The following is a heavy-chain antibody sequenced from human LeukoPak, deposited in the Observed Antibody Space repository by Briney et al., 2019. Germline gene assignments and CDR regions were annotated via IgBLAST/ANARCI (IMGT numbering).Heavy chain of an antibody. V-gene: IGHV2-5*02. Sequence: SGPTLVNPTQTLTLTCTFSGFSLSTSGVGVGWIRQPPGKALEWLALIHWDDDKRYSPPLKSRLTITKDTSKNQVVLTMTNMDPVDTATYYCAHLSSGWRYFDYWGQGTLVTVSS. CDR1: GFSLSTSGVG. D-gene: IGHD6-19*01. CDR2: IHWDDDK. J-gene: IGHJ4*02. CDR3: AHLSSGWRYFDY.